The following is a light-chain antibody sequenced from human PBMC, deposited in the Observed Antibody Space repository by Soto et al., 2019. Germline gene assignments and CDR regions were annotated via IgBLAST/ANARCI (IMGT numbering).Light chain of an antibody. CDR2: DAS. V-gene: IGKV1D-13*01. J-gene: IGKJ4*01. CDR3: QQFLNYPLT. Sequence: AIQLTQSPSSLSASIGDRVTITCRASQGISSALAWYQHKPGKAPKLLIYDASTLEGGVPSRFSGSGSGTDFTLTITSLQPEDFATYYCQQFLNYPLTFGGGTKVEIK. CDR1: QGISSA.